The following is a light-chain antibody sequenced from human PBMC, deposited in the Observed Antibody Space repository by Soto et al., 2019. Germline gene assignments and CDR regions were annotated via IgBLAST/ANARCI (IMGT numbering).Light chain of an antibody. CDR2: GAS. Sequence: EIVLTQSPGTLSLSPGERATLSCRAGQSVISSYLAWYQQKPGQAPRLLIYGASSRATGIPDRFSGSGSGTDFTLTISRLEPEDFAVYYCQQYGSSRWTFGQGTKVDIK. CDR1: QSVISSY. J-gene: IGKJ1*01. V-gene: IGKV3-20*01. CDR3: QQYGSSRWT.